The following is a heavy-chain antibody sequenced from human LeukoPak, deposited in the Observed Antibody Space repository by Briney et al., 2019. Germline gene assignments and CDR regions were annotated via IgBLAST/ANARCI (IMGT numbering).Heavy chain of an antibody. CDR1: GFTFSHYY. V-gene: IGHV3-11*01. CDR2: ISGTGNKR. J-gene: IGHJ4*02. D-gene: IGHD3-3*01. CDR3: ARDKSESEYFFDH. Sequence: GGSLRLSCVTSGFTFSHYYMTWIRQAPGKGLELVSYISGTGNKRYYAASVKGRFTISRDNAQNSLYLQMNSLRAEDTAIYYCARDKSESEYFFDHWGQGSLVAVSS.